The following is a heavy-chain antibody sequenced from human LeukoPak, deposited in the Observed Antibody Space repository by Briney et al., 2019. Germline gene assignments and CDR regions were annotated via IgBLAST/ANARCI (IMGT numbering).Heavy chain of an antibody. CDR1: GCTFTSYY. Sequence: ASVKVSCKASGCTFTSYYMHWVRQAPGQGLEWMGIINPSGGSTSYAQKFQGRVTMTRDTSTSTVYMELSSLRSEDTAVYYCARDQGYYDRQDAFDIWGQGTMVTVSS. CDR3: ARDQGYYDRQDAFDI. J-gene: IGHJ3*02. CDR2: INPSGGST. D-gene: IGHD3-22*01. V-gene: IGHV1-46*01.